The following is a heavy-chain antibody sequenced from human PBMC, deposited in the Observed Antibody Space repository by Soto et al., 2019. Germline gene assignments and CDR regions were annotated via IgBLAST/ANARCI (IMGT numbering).Heavy chain of an antibody. V-gene: IGHV3-30-3*01. Sequence: QVQLVESGGGVVQPGRSLRLSCAASGFTFSSYAMHWVRQAPGKGLEWVAVISYDGSNKYYADSVKGRFTISRDNSKNTLYLQMNSLRAEDTAVYYCARGRYGDYDGFDYWGQGTLVTVSS. D-gene: IGHD4-17*01. J-gene: IGHJ4*02. CDR2: ISYDGSNK. CDR1: GFTFSSYA. CDR3: ARGRYGDYDGFDY.